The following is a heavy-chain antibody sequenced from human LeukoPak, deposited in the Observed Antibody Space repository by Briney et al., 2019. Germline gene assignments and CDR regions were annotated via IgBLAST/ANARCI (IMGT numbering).Heavy chain of an antibody. CDR3: ASQIGDYFDSGGSESNF. CDR2: IYYTGTT. V-gene: IGHV4-39*01. Sequence: SETLSLTCTVSGGSISRNYYYRGWIRQPPGKGLEWIGCIYYTGTTYYNPSLKSRVTISIDTSKNQFSLNLNSMTAADTAVYYCASQIGDYFDSGGSESNFWGQGTLVAVSS. CDR1: GGSISRNYYY. J-gene: IGHJ4*02. D-gene: IGHD3-22*01.